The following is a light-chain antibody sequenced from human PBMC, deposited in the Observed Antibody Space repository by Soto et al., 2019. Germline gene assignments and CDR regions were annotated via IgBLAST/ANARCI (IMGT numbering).Light chain of an antibody. CDR2: GAS. J-gene: IGKJ1*01. CDR1: QSVSSSY. Sequence: EIVLTQSSGTLSLYPGERATLSCTARQSVSSSYLAWYQQKPGQAPRLLISGASSRATGIPDRFSGSGSGTDFTLTISRLEPEDFAVYYCQKYGSSPWTFGQGTKV. V-gene: IGKV3-20*01. CDR3: QKYGSSPWT.